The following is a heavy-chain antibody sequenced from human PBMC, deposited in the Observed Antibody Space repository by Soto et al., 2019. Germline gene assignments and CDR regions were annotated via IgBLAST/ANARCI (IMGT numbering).Heavy chain of an antibody. D-gene: IGHD5-12*01. CDR1: GITFSNYW. CDR2: IRQDGSEK. Sequence: GGSLRLSCADSGITFSNYWMSWVRQARGKGLEWVANIRQDGSEKYYVDSVKGRFTISRDNAKNSLYLQMNSLRAEDTAVYYCARVWEMASSFPFDYWGQATLVTVSS. V-gene: IGHV3-7*01. CDR3: ARVWEMASSFPFDY. J-gene: IGHJ4*02.